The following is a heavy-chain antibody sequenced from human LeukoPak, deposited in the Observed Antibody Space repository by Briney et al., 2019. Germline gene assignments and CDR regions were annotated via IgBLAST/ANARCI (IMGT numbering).Heavy chain of an antibody. CDR3: AREIVVVPAAMDDY. J-gene: IGHJ4*02. Sequence: PGGSLRLSCAASGFTFSSYSMNWVRQAPGKGLEWVSSISSSSSYIYYADSVKGRFTISRDNAKNSRYLQMNSLRAEDTAVYYCAREIVVVPAAMDDYWGQGTLVTVSS. CDR2: ISSSSSYI. V-gene: IGHV3-21*01. CDR1: GFTFSSYS. D-gene: IGHD2-2*01.